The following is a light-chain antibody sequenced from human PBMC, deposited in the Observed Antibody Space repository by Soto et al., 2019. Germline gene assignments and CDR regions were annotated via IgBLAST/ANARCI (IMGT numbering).Light chain of an antibody. CDR1: QSTSYN. CDR2: GAY. J-gene: IGKJ5*01. CDR3: LQYNNWPPLT. V-gene: IGKV3-15*01. Sequence: EIVLTQSPGTLSLSPGERATLSCRTSQSTSYNYLAWYQQKPGQAPRLLIYGAYTRATGVPARFSGSGSGTEFTLTITSLQSEDFAVYYCLQYNNWPPLTFGQGTRLEIK.